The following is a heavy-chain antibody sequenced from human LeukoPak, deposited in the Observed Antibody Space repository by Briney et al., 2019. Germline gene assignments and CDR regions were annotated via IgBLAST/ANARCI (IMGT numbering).Heavy chain of an antibody. D-gene: IGHD1-26*01. CDR3: AKTLVGVTSGPDYYLDS. CDR1: GFTFSSYA. CDR2: ISGSGGST. Sequence: PGGSLRLSCAASGFTFSSYAMTWGRQAPGKGLEWVSAISGSGGSTYYPDSVKGRFTISRDNSKNTLFLQINSLRAEDTAVYYCAKTLVGVTSGPDYYLDSWGQGTLVTVSS. V-gene: IGHV3-23*01. J-gene: IGHJ4*02.